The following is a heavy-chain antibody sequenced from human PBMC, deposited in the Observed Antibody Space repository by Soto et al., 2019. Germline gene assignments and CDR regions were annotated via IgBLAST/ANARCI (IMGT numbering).Heavy chain of an antibody. Sequence: VQLVESGGGLVQPGGSLRLSCATSGFTFTSYWMTWVRQAPGKGLEWVANINRDGSAKYYVDSVKGRFSISRDDANNLLYLQMNSLRAEDTAVYYCARGDWEGPWGQGTLVTVSS. J-gene: IGHJ5*02. CDR2: INRDGSAK. CDR1: GFTFTSYW. D-gene: IGHD1-26*01. V-gene: IGHV3-7*03. CDR3: ARGDWEGP.